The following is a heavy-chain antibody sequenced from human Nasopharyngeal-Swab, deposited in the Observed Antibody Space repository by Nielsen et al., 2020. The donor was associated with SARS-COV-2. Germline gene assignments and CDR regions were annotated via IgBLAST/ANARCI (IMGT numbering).Heavy chain of an antibody. D-gene: IGHD3/OR15-3a*01. CDR2: ISYDGSNK. V-gene: IGHV3-30*18. Sequence: GESLKISCAASGFTFSSYGMHWVRQAPVKGLEWVAVISYDGSNKYYADSVKGRFTISRDNSKNTLYLQMNSLRAEDTAVYYCAKDLGRNWFDPWGQGTLVTVSS. CDR1: GFTFSSYG. CDR3: AKDLGRNWFDP. J-gene: IGHJ5*02.